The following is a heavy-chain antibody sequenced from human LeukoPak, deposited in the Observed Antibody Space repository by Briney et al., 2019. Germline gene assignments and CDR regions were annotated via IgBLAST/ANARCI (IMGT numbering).Heavy chain of an antibody. V-gene: IGHV4-30-2*01. CDR3: ARRPETYYDFWSGSDAFDI. CDR2: IYHSGST. J-gene: IGHJ3*02. CDR1: GGSISSGGYY. D-gene: IGHD3-3*01. Sequence: SETLSLTCTVSGGSISSGGYYWSWIRQPPGKGLEWIGYIYHSGSTYYNPSLKSRVTISVDTSKNQFSLKLSSVTAADTAVYYCARRPETYYDFWSGSDAFDIWGQGTMVTVSS.